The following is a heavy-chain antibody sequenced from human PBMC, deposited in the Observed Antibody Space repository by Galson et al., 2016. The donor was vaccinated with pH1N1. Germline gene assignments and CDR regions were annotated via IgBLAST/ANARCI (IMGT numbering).Heavy chain of an antibody. J-gene: IGHJ2*01. Sequence: SVKVSCKASGGTFGSYGINWVRQAPGRGLEWMGGIIPIFNTTKYAQNFQGRVTITADELTTTAYMELTSLRSDDTAMYFCAREDYYDTDLSDWYFDLWGRGTLLTVSS. CDR3: AREDYYDTDLSDWYFDL. D-gene: IGHD3-22*01. CDR2: IIPIFNTT. CDR1: GGTFGSYG. V-gene: IGHV1-69*13.